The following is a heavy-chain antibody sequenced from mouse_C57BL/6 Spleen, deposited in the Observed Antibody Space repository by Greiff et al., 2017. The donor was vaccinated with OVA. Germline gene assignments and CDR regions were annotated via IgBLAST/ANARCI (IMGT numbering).Heavy chain of an antibody. CDR3: ARKSSGYVDAMDY. CDR1: GYTFTNYW. Sequence: VQGVESGAELVRPGTSVKMSCKASGYTFTNYWIGWAKQRPGHGLEWIGDIYPGGGYTNYNEKFKGKATLTADKSSSTAYMQFSSLTSEDSAIYYCARKSSGYVDAMDYWGQGTSVTVSS. V-gene: IGHV1-63*01. J-gene: IGHJ4*01. D-gene: IGHD3-2*02. CDR2: IYPGGGYT.